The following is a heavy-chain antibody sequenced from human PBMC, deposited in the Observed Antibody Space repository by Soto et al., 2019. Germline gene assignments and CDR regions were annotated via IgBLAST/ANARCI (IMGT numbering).Heavy chain of an antibody. CDR3: ARESEDLTSNFDY. V-gene: IGHV3-11*06. Sequence: LRLSCAASGFNFSDYYMTWIRQAPGKGLEWISSISSTTNYIYYGDSMKGRFTISRDNAKNSLYLEMNSLRAEDTAVYYCARESEDLTSNFDYWGQGTLVTVSS. J-gene: IGHJ4*02. CDR1: GFNFSDYY. CDR2: ISSTTNYI.